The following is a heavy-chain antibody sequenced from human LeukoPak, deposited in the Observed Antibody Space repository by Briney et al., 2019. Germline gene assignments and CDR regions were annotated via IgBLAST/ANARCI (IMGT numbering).Heavy chain of an antibody. J-gene: IGHJ4*02. CDR1: GYSISSGYY. CDR2: FYHSGST. Sequence: NSSETLSLTCTVSGYSISSGYYWGWIRQPPGKGLEWVGSFYHSGSTYYNPSLKSRVTISVDTSKNQFSLKLSSVTAADTALYYCAKHYMGGSYNHGLDCWGQGTLVTVSS. CDR3: AKHYMGGSYNHGLDC. V-gene: IGHV4-38-2*02. D-gene: IGHD3-10*01.